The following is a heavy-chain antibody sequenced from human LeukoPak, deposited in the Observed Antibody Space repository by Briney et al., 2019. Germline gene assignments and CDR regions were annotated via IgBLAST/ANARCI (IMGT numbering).Heavy chain of an antibody. V-gene: IGHV3-48*02. CDR2: ISHTSSAI. CDR1: GFSFSSYT. CDR3: ARASHTGYDY. J-gene: IGHJ4*02. D-gene: IGHD3-9*01. Sequence: PGGSLRLSCAASGFSFSSYTLNWVRQAPGKGLEWVSYISHTSSAIYYADSVKGRFTISRDNAKNSLYLQMNSLRDEDTAVYYCARASHTGYDYWGQGTLVTVSS.